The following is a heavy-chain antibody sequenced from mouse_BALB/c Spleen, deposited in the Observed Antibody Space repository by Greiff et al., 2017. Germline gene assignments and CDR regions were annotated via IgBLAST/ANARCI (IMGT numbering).Heavy chain of an antibody. CDR1: GFTFSSYT. CDR2: ISNGGGST. J-gene: IGHJ1*01. V-gene: IGHV5-12-2*01. CDR3: ARPYFDV. Sequence: EVQLVESGGGLVQPGGSLKLSCAASGFTFSSYTMSWVRQTPEKRLEWVAYISNGGGSTYYPDTVKGRFTISRDNAKNTLYLQMSSLKSEDTAMYYCARPYFDVWGAGTTVTVSS.